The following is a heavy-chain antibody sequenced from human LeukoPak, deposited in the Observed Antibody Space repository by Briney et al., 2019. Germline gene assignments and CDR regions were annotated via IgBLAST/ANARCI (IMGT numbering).Heavy chain of an antibody. D-gene: IGHD6-13*01. Sequence: SETLSLTCTVSGYSISSGYYWGWIRQPPGKGLEWIGRIYQSGSTYYNPSLKSRVPISVDTSKNQFSLRLSSVTAADTAVYYCARDRRGSSSWYTAANDYWGQGTLVTVSS. CDR1: GYSISSGYY. J-gene: IGHJ4*02. V-gene: IGHV4-38-2*02. CDR3: ARDRRGSSSWYTAANDY. CDR2: IYQSGST.